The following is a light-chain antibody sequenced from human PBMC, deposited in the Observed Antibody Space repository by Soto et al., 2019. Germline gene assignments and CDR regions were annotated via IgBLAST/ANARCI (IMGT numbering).Light chain of an antibody. V-gene: IGKV3-20*01. CDR1: QSFSSSY. CDR3: QQYGSAPACT. CDR2: GAS. Sequence: EIVLTQSPGTLSLSPGERATLSCRASQSFSSSYLAWYQQKPGQAPRLLIYGASNRATGIPDRFSGSGSGTDFTLTISRLEPEDFAVYYCQQYGSAPACTFGQGTKVEIK. J-gene: IGKJ1*01.